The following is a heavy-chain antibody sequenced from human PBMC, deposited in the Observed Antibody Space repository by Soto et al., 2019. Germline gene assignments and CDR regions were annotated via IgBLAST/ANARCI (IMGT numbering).Heavy chain of an antibody. J-gene: IGHJ4*02. V-gene: IGHV3-23*01. D-gene: IGHD3-10*01. CDR3: AKGGQSYDY. CDR2: ISASVGST. CDR1: GFTSINYA. Sequence: GGSLRLSCAASGFTSINYAMTWVRQAPGKGLEWVSAISASVGSTYYTDSVKGRFTISRDNSKNTLYLQMNSLRAEDTAVYYCAKGGQSYDYWGQGTLVTVSS.